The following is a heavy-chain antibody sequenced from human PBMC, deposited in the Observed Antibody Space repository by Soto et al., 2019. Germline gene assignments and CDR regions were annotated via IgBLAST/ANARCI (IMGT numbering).Heavy chain of an antibody. V-gene: IGHV5-10-1*01. Sequence: PGESLKISCKGSGYSFTSYWISWVRQMPGKGLEWMGRIDPSDSYTNYSPSFQGHVTISADKSISTAYLQWSSLKASDTAMYYCARQGYSYGYARHHYYGMDVWGQGTTVTVSS. J-gene: IGHJ6*02. D-gene: IGHD5-18*01. CDR3: ARQGYSYGYARHHYYGMDV. CDR2: IDPSDSYT. CDR1: GYSFTSYW.